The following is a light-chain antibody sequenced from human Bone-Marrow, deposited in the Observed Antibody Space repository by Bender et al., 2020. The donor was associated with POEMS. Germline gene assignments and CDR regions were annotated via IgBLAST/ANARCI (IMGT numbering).Light chain of an antibody. V-gene: IGLV3-21*03. CDR3: QVWDSSSDHVV. Sequence: YVLTQPPSVSVAPGTTASITCGGNNIGKKKVHWYQQKPGQAPVVVVYEDSDRPSGIPERFSGSNSGNTATLTITRVEAGDEADYYCQVWDSSSDHVVFGGGTKLTVL. CDR1: NIGKKK. J-gene: IGLJ2*01. CDR2: EDS.